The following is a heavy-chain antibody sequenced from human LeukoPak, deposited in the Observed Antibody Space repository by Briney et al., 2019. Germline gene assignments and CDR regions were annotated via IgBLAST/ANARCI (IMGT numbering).Heavy chain of an antibody. CDR2: ISYDGSNK. Sequence: PGRSLRLSCAASGFTFSSYGMPWVRQAPGKGLEWVAVISYDGSNKYYADSVKGRFTISRDNSKNTLYLQMNSLRAEDTAVYYCAKDTGYSSSLINFQHWGQGTLVTVSS. CDR1: GFTFSSYG. V-gene: IGHV3-30*18. D-gene: IGHD6-13*01. CDR3: AKDTGYSSSLINFQH. J-gene: IGHJ1*01.